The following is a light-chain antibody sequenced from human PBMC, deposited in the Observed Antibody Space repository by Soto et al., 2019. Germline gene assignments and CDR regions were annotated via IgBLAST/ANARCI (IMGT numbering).Light chain of an antibody. J-gene: IGKJ4*01. CDR2: GAS. CDR3: QQFGMSPFT. V-gene: IGKV3-20*01. CDR1: SSVSNRD. Sequence: TVLAQSPGPLSFSPGERAPLSCRASSSVSNRDLAWYQQKPGQAPRLLIYGASTRATGVPDRFGGSGSGTEFTLTISRLEPEDSAVYYCQQFGMSPFTFGGGTKVDIK.